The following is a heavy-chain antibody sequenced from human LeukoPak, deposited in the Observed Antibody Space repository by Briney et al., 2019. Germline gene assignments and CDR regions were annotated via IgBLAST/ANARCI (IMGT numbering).Heavy chain of an antibody. CDR2: ISAYNGNT. CDR1: GYTFTSYG. CDR3: ARVNDYDGPGFFDY. V-gene: IGHV1-18*01. Sequence: ASVKVSCKASGYTFTSYGISWVRQAPGQGLEWMGWISAYNGNTNYARKLRGRVTMTTDTSTSTAYMELRSLRSDDTAVYYCARVNDYDGPGFFDYWGQGTLVTVSS. D-gene: IGHD4-17*01. J-gene: IGHJ4*02.